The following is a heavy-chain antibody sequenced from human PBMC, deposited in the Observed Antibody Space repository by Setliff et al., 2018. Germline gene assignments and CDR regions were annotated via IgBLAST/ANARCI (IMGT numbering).Heavy chain of an antibody. D-gene: IGHD2-2*03. V-gene: IGHV4-4*08. CDR3: VRVEAGYCSSTSCYVVGAFDI. CDR2: IYTSGST. J-gene: IGHJ3*02. Sequence: SETLSLTCTVSGGSISSNYWGWVRQPPGKGLEWIGYIYTSGSTNYNPSLKNRGTISVDTSRNQFSLKLSSVTAADTAVYYCVRVEAGYCSSTSCYVVGAFDIWGQGTMVTVSS. CDR1: GGSISSNY.